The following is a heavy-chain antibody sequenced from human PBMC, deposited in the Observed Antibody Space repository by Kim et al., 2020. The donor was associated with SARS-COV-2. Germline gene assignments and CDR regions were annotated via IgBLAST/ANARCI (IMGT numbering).Heavy chain of an antibody. J-gene: IGHJ4*02. V-gene: IGHV3-30-3*01. CDR1: GFTFSSYA. CDR3: VRGGGGGYYYFDY. Sequence: GGSLRLSCAASGFTFSSYAMHWVRQAPGKGLEWVAVISYDGSNKYYADSVKGRFTISRDNSKNTLYLQMNSLRAEDTAVYYCVRGGGGGYYYFDYWGQGTLVTVSS. CDR2: ISYDGSNK. D-gene: IGHD3-22*01.